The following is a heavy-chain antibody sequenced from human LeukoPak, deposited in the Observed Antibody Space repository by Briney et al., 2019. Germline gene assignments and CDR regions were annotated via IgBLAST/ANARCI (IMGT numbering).Heavy chain of an antibody. CDR1: GFTFTSYA. D-gene: IGHD3-22*01. Sequence: GGSLRLSCAASGFTFTSYAMSWVRQAPGKGLEWGSAISGNGGATYYADSVKGRFTISRDNSKNTLHLQMNSLRAEDTALYYCAKATTAIVVDNFFDYWGQGTLVSVSS. J-gene: IGHJ4*02. V-gene: IGHV3-23*01. CDR3: AKATTAIVVDNFFDY. CDR2: ISGNGGAT.